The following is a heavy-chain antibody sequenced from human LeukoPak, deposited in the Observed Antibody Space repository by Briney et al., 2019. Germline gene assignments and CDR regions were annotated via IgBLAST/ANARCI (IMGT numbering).Heavy chain of an antibody. CDR1: GFTFSNAW. D-gene: IGHD3-10*01. CDR3: TTEMVRGVITLDY. J-gene: IGHJ4*02. Sequence: PGGSLRLSCAASGFTFSNAWMSWVRQAPGKGLEWVGRIKSKTDGGTTDYAAPVKGRFTISRDDSKKTLYLQMNSLKTEDTAVYYCTTEMVRGVITLDYWGQGTLVTVSS. CDR2: IKSKTDGGTT. V-gene: IGHV3-15*01.